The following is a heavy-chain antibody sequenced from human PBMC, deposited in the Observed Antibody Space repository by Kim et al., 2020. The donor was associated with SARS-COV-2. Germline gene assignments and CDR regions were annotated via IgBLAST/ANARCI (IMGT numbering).Heavy chain of an antibody. CDR2: IRSRVYSYAT. Sequence: GGSLRLSCAASGLTFSDSPIHWVRQASGKGLEWVGRIRSRVYSYATSYAASVKGRFTISRDDSESTAYLQMNSLKTEDTAVYYCTTIPGTTLAFWVAFD. CDR1: GLTFSDSP. CDR3: TTIPGTTLAFWVAFD. D-gene: IGHD1-1*01. V-gene: IGHV3-73*01. J-gene: IGHJ2*01.